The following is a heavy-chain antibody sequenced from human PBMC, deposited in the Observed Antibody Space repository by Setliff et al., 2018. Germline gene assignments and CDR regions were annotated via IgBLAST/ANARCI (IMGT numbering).Heavy chain of an antibody. D-gene: IGHD5-12*01. CDR1: GGSISSYY. CDR3: ARHGMATIRGTFDV. J-gene: IGHJ3*01. Sequence: SETLSLTCTVSGGSISSYYWSWIRQPPGKGLEWIGYMYYSGSTNYNPSFKSRVTISVDTSKNQFSLKLSSVTAAGTAVYYCARHGMATIRGTFDVWGQGTMVTVSS. CDR2: MYYSGST. V-gene: IGHV4-59*01.